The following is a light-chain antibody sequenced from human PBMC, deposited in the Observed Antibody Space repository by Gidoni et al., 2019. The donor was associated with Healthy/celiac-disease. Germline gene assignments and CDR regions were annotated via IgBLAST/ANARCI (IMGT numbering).Light chain of an antibody. Sequence: IVLTQSPGTLSLSPGERDTLSCSASQSVSSSYLAGYQQKPGQAPRLLIYGASSRATGSPDRFSGSGSGTDFTLTISRLESEDFAVYYCQQYGSTQTITFGQGTRLEIK. V-gene: IGKV3-20*01. CDR3: QQYGSTQTIT. J-gene: IGKJ5*01. CDR1: QSVSSSY. CDR2: GAS.